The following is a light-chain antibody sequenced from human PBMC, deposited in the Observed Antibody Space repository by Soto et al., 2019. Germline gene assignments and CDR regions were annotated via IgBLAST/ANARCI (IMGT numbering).Light chain of an antibody. CDR3: QQYGGSPRT. CDR1: QSVNSN. Sequence: EIVLRQSPATLSVSPWEVVTLSCRASQSVNSNLAWYQQKRGQAPRLLIHDASSRATGIPDRFSGSGSGTDFTLTISRLEPEDFAVYYCQQYGGSPRTFGQGTKVDI. V-gene: IGKV3-20*01. J-gene: IGKJ1*01. CDR2: DAS.